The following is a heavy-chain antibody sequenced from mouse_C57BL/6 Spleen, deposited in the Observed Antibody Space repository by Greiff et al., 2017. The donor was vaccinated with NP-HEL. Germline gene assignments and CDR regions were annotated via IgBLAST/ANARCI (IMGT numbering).Heavy chain of an antibody. Sequence: QVQLQQSGPELVKPGASVKISCKASGYAFSSSWMNWVKQRPGKGLEWIGRIYPGDGDTNYNGKFEGKATLTADKSSSTAYMQLSSLTSEDSAVYFCLRYFDYWGQGTTLTVSS. CDR1: GYAFSSSW. CDR3: LRYFDY. V-gene: IGHV1-82*01. CDR2: IYPGDGDT. J-gene: IGHJ2*01.